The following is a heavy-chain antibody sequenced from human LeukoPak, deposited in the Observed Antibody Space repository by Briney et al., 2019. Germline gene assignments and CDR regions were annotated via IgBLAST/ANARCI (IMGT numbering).Heavy chain of an antibody. J-gene: IGHJ4*02. V-gene: IGHV3-7*01. CDR1: GFPFSSYW. D-gene: IGHD2-21*01. CDR3: ARLPYCGGDCFSGLNPFDY. CDR2: VKQDGSEK. Sequence: GGSLRLSCAASGFPFSSYWLSWLRQAPGQGLEWVANVKQDGSEKYYVDSVQGRFTISRDNAKNSLYLKMNRLTAEDTAVYYCARLPYCGGDCFSGLNPFDYWGQGALVTVSS.